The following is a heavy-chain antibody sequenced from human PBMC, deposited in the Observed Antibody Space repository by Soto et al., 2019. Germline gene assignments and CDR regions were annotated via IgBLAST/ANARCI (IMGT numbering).Heavy chain of an antibody. CDR3: SRGLYCYYAFDH. Sequence: SETLSLTCTVSGASIRSSDYYWSRLRQPPGQGLEWIGYIYFSGSNYYNPSLKSRVTISEDTSNNHFSLKMSSVTAADTAVYYCSRGLYCYYAFDHWGQGALVTVSS. V-gene: IGHV4-30-4*08. D-gene: IGHD2-8*02. J-gene: IGHJ4*02. CDR2: IYFSGSN. CDR1: GASIRSSDYY.